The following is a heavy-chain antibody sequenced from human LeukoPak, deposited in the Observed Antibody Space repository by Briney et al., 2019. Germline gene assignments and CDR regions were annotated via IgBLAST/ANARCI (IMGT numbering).Heavy chain of an antibody. CDR2: IYHTGTT. V-gene: IGHV4-4*07. D-gene: IGHD6-13*01. CDR3: ARVQRGYRTAAV. Sequence: SETLSLTCTVSGDSISSCFWSWIRQPGGEGLEWIGRIYHTGTTNYNPSLKSRVTISVDTSKNQFSLRLSYVTAADTAVYYCARVQRGYRTAAVWGQGTLVTVSS. J-gene: IGHJ4*02. CDR1: GDSISSCF.